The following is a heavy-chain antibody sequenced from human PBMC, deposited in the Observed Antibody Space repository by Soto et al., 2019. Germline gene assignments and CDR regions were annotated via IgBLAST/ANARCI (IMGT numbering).Heavy chain of an antibody. V-gene: IGHV4-39*01. CDR3: ARISVASRYMDV. CDR2: FYYSGST. CDR1: GRSISRSSYY. D-gene: IGHD5-12*01. J-gene: IGHJ6*03. Sequence: SETLSVTCTVSGRSISRSSYYWGWIRQSPGKGLEWIGSFYYSGSTYYSPSLRSRVTISGDTSRKQISLRLSSVTAADTAVYYCARISVASRYMDVWGKGTTVT.